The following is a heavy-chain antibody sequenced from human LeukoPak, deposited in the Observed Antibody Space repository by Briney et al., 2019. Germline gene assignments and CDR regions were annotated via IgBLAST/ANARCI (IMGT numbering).Heavy chain of an antibody. CDR1: GYTFTGNH. CDR3: ARGGSTDSIHSCGGNCYFLDC. J-gene: IGHJ4*02. CDR2: INPNSGGT. D-gene: IGHD2-21*02. Sequence: ASVKVSCKASGYTFTGNHMHWVRQAPGQGLEWMGWINPNSGGTNYAQKFQGRVIMTRDTSISTAYVELSRLGSDDTAVYYCARGGSTDSIHSCGGNCYFLDCWGQGTLVTVSS. V-gene: IGHV1-2*02.